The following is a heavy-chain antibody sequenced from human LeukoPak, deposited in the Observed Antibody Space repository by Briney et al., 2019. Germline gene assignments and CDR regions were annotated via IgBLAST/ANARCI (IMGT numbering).Heavy chain of an antibody. V-gene: IGHV4-4*02. CDR1: GGSISSSNW. Sequence: SETLSLTCAVSGGSISSSNWWSWVRQPPGKGLEWIGEIYHSGSTNYNPSLKSRVTISVDKSKNQFPLKLSSVTAADTAVYYCARELFTGGYFDSWGLGTLVTVSS. D-gene: IGHD2-8*02. J-gene: IGHJ4*02. CDR3: ARELFTGGYFDS. CDR2: IYHSGST.